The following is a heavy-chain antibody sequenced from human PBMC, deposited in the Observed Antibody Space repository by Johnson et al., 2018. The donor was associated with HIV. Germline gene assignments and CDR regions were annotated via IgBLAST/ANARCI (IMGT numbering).Heavy chain of an antibody. CDR3: ARADTDMVRGAFDI. D-gene: IGHD5-18*01. V-gene: IGHV3-30*03. CDR2: ISYDGSNN. Sequence: QVQLVESGGGVVQPGRSLRLSCAASGFTCSSYGMHWVRQAPGRGLEWVAIISYDGSNNYYADSVKGRFTISRDNAKNTLYLQMNSLRAEDTALYYCARADTDMVRGAFDIWGQGTMVAVSS. CDR1: GFTCSSYG. J-gene: IGHJ3*02.